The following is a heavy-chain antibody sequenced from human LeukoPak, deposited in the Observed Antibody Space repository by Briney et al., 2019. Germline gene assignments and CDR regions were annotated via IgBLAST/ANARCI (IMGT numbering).Heavy chain of an antibody. V-gene: IGHV4-4*02. D-gene: IGHD3-22*01. Sequence: SETLSLTCTVSGDSINSLDLWSWVRQPPEKGLEWIGEMYLSGTTHSNPSVKSRVTISIDKSKNQFFLNLSSVTAADTAVYYCAGLVGRYSSGLYYYYFDYWGQGTLVTVS. CDR2: MYLSGTT. CDR1: GDSINSLDL. CDR3: AGLVGRYSSGLYYYYFDY. J-gene: IGHJ4*02.